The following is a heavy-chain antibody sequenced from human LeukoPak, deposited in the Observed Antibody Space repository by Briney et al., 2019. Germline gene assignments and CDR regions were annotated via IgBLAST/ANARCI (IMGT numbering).Heavy chain of an antibody. J-gene: IGHJ4*02. V-gene: IGHV3-53*01. CDR2: IYSGGST. D-gene: IGHD3-9*01. CDR3: ARGFETYDILTGSPFWN. CDR1: GFTVSSNY. Sequence: TGGSLRLSCAASGFTVSSNYMSWVRQAPGKGLEWVSVIYSGGSTYYADSVKGRFTISRDNSKNTLYLQMNSLRAEDTAVYYCARGFETYDILTGSPFWNWGQGTLVTVSS.